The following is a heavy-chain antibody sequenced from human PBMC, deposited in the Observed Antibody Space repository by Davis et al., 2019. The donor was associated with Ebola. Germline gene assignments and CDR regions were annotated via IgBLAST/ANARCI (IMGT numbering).Heavy chain of an antibody. CDR3: ARDRYYYYYYGMDV. V-gene: IGHV3-30*03. CDR1: GFTFSSYG. Sequence: PGGSLRLSCAASGFTFSSYGMHWVRQAPGKGLEWVAVISYDGSNKYYADSVKGRFTISRDNSKNTLYLQMNSLTAEDTAVYYCARDRYYYYYYGMDVWGQGATVTVSS. CDR2: ISYDGSNK. J-gene: IGHJ6*02.